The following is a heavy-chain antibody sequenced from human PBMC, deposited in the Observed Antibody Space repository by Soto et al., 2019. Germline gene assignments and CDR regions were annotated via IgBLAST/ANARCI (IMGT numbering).Heavy chain of an antibody. V-gene: IGHV3-23*01. CDR1: GFTFSSYA. Sequence: GGSLRLSCAASGFTFSSYAMSWVRQAPGKGLEWVSAISGSGGSTYYADSVKGRFTISRDNSKNTLYLQMNSLRAEDTAVYYCAKGDGGWEWLLGKTDYWGQGTLVTVSS. CDR2: ISGSGGST. J-gene: IGHJ4*02. D-gene: IGHD3-3*01. CDR3: AKGDGGWEWLLGKTDY.